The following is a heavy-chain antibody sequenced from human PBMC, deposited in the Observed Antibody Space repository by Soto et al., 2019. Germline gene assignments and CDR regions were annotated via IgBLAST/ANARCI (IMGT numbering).Heavy chain of an antibody. V-gene: IGHV3-33*01. CDR3: ASGGGYSGYPSSPFDY. J-gene: IGHJ4*02. D-gene: IGHD5-12*01. CDR1: GFTFSSYG. Sequence: GGSLRLSCAASGFTFSSYGMHWVRQAPGKGLEWVAVIWYDGSNKYYADSVKGRFTISRDNSKNTLYLQMNSLRAEDTAVYYCASGGGYSGYPSSPFDYWGQGTLVTVSS. CDR2: IWYDGSNK.